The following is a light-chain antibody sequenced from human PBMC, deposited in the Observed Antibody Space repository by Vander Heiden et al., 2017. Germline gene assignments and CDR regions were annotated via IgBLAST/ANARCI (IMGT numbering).Light chain of an antibody. Sequence: DIQITPSPSPLSASVGDRVTITCRASKSMSSYLNWYQQKPGKAPKLLIYAASSLQSGVPSRFSGSGSGTDFTLAISSLQPEDFATYYWQRGASTPSTFGPGTKVEIK. J-gene: IGKJ1*01. V-gene: IGKV1-39*01. CDR3: QRGASTPST. CDR1: KSMSSY. CDR2: AAS.